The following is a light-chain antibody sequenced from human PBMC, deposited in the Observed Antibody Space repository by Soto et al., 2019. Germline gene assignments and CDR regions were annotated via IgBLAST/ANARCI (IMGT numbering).Light chain of an antibody. CDR2: AAS. CDR3: QQYETFSGT. CDR1: QGISSY. V-gene: IGKV1-8*01. Sequence: AIRMTQSPSSFSASTGDRVTITCRASQGISSYLAWYQQKPGKAPKLLIYAASTLQSGVPSRFSGSGSGTKFTLTIASLQPDDFATYYCQQYETFSGTFGPGTKVEI. J-gene: IGKJ1*01.